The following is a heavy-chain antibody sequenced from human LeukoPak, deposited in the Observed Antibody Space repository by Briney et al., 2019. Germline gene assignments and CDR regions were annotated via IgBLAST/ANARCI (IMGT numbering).Heavy chain of an antibody. Sequence: GRSLRLSCAASGFTFSSYGMHWVRQAPGKGLEWVAVIWYDGSNKYYADSVKGRFTISRDNSKNTLYLQMNSLRAEDTAVYYCARERYSSGWYAAYYYYGMDVWGQGTTVTVSS. CDR2: IWYDGSNK. CDR3: ARERYSSGWYAAYYYYGMDV. CDR1: GFTFSSYG. J-gene: IGHJ6*02. V-gene: IGHV3-33*01. D-gene: IGHD6-19*01.